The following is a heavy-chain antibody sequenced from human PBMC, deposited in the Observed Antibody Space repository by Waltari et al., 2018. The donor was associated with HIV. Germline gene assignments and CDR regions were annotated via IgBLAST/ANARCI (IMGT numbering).Heavy chain of an antibody. J-gene: IGHJ4*02. CDR1: GFTFSNFA. V-gene: IGHV3-33*01. CDR2: FWSDGAEI. CDR3: ARGYSSSRWIPLYH. Sequence: QVQLVESGGGVVQPGTSLTLSGAVSGFTFSNFAIHWVRQSTGKGLEWLAVFWSDGAEISYADSVKGRFTVSKDSSQKTLYLHLTSLRAEDTALYYCARGYSSSRWIPLYHWGRGTLVTVSS. D-gene: IGHD6-6*01.